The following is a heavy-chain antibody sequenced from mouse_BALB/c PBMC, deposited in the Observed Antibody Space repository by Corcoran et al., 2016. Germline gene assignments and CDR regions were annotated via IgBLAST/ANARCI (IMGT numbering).Heavy chain of an antibody. D-gene: IGHD1-1*01. J-gene: IGHJ3*01. CDR1: GYTFTSAG. CDR2: INTHSGVP. Sequence: QIQLVQSGPELKKPGETVRISCKASGYTFTSAGMQWVQKMPGKGLKWIGWINTHSGVPKYAEDFKGRFAFSLETSASTAYLQIRKDKNEDTATYFGARSYGSSPWFAYWGQGTLVTVSA. V-gene: IGHV9-4*02. CDR3: ARSYGSSPWFAY.